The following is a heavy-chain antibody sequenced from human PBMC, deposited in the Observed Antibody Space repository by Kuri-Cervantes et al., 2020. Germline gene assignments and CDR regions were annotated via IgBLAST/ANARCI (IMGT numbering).Heavy chain of an antibody. V-gene: IGHV4-39*07. CDR1: GGSISSGDFY. CDR3: ARSSFEPWSGYFSFDYYYYMDV. J-gene: IGHJ6*03. Sequence: SETLSLTCTVSGGSISSGDFYWSWIRQPPGKGLEWIGTIYYNGNTQYNPSLKSRVTISVDTSKNQFSLKLSSVTAADTAVYYCARSSFEPWSGYFSFDYYYYMDVWGKGTTVTVSS. D-gene: IGHD3-3*01. CDR2: IYYNGNT.